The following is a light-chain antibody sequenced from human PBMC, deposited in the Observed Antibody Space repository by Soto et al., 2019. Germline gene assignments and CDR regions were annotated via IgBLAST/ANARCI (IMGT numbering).Light chain of an antibody. V-gene: IGKV3-20*01. CDR2: DAS. Sequence: EIVLTQSPGTLSLSPGERATLSCRASQSVGNNYLAWYQQKPGQPPRFLMYDASTRATGISDRFSGSGSGTDFTLIITRLEPEDFAVYYCQQYGSTPLTFGGGTKVEIK. J-gene: IGKJ4*01. CDR3: QQYGSTPLT. CDR1: QSVGNNY.